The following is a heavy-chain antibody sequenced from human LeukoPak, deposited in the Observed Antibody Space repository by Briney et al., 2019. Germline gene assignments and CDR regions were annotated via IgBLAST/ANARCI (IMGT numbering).Heavy chain of an antibody. CDR2: ISSSSSYI. V-gene: IGHV3-21*01. D-gene: IGHD5-12*01. Sequence: GGSLRLSCAPSGSTFSSYSMNWVRQAPGKGLEWVSSISSSSSYIYYADSVKGRFTISRDNAKNSLYLQMNSLRAEDTAVYYCARERGYSGYEFDYWGQGTLVTVSS. J-gene: IGHJ4*02. CDR3: ARERGYSGYEFDY. CDR1: GSTFSSYS.